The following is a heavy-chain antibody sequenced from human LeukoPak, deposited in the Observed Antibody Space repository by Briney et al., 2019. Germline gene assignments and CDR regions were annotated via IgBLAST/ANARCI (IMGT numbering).Heavy chain of an antibody. Sequence: SETLSLTCTVSGGSISSSNYYWGWIRQPPGKGLEWIGSVYYSGSTYYNPSLKSRVTISVDTSKNQFSLNLTSVTAADTAVYYCARHYRCLLDYFDYWGQGTLVTVSS. V-gene: IGHV4-39*01. CDR3: ARHYRCLLDYFDY. D-gene: IGHD3-16*02. CDR1: GGSISSSNYY. CDR2: VYYSGST. J-gene: IGHJ4*02.